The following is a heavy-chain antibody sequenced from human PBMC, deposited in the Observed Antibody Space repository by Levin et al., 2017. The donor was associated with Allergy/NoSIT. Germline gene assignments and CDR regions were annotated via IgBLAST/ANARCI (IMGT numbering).Heavy chain of an antibody. Sequence: SQTLSLTCTVSGGSISSYYWSWIRQPPGKGLEWIGYIYYSGSTNYNPSFRSRVTISIDTSKNQFSLRLSSVTAADTAVYYCVRDIGVRQNSDSSGYSSSRFVWFDPWGQGTLVTVSS. V-gene: IGHV4-59*01. J-gene: IGHJ5*02. CDR3: VRDIGVRQNSDSSGYSSSRFVWFDP. CDR2: IYYSGST. D-gene: IGHD3-22*01. CDR1: GGSISSYY.